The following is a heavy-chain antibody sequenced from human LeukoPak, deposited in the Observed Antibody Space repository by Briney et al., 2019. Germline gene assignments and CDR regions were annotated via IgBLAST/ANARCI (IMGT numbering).Heavy chain of an antibody. CDR3: AKDSGSSSGYESWFDP. CDR1: GFTFDDYA. V-gene: IGHV3-9*01. J-gene: IGHJ5*02. Sequence: PGGSLRLSCAASGFTFDDYAMHWVRQAPGKGLEWVSGISWSSDNIDYADSVKGRFTISRDNAKNSLYLRMNSLRVEDTALYYCAKDSGSSSGYESWFDPWGQGTLVTVSS. CDR2: ISWSSDNI. D-gene: IGHD5-12*01.